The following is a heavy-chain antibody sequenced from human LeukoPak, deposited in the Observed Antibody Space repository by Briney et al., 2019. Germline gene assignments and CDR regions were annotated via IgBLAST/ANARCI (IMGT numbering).Heavy chain of an antibody. Sequence: PGGSLRLSCAASGFTFSSYAMSWVRQPPGKGLEWIGEINHSGSTNYNPSLKSRVTISVDTSKNQFSLKLSSVTAADTAVYYCARGGGAGILTGYYREPFDYWGQGTLVTVSS. CDR2: INHSGST. V-gene: IGHV4-34*01. J-gene: IGHJ4*02. CDR1: GFTFSSYA. CDR3: ARGGGAGILTGYYREPFDY. D-gene: IGHD3-9*01.